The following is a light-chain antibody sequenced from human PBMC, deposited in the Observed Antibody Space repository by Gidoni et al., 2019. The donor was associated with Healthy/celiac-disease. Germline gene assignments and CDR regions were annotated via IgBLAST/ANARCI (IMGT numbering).Light chain of an antibody. J-gene: IGKJ1*01. Sequence: EIVLTQSPGTLSLSPGERATLSSRASQSVSSSYLAWYQQKPGQAPRLLTYGASSRATGIPDRFSGSGSGTDFTLTISRLEPEDFAVYYCQQYGSSPWTFGQXTKVEIK. CDR2: GAS. CDR1: QSVSSSY. CDR3: QQYGSSPWT. V-gene: IGKV3-20*01.